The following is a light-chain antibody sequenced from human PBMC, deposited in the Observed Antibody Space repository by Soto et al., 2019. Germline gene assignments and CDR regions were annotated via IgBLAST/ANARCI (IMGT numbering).Light chain of an antibody. J-gene: IGKJ2*01. Sequence: DIQMTQSPSTLSASVGDRVTITCRASQSISSWLAWYQQRPGKAPKLLIYKASSLKSGVPSRFSGSGSGTEFTLTISSLQPDDFPTYYCQQYNSYPYTFGQRTKLEIK. CDR1: QSISSW. CDR3: QQYNSYPYT. V-gene: IGKV1-5*03. CDR2: KAS.